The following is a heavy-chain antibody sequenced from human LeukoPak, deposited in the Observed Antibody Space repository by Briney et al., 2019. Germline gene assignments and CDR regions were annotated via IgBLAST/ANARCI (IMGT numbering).Heavy chain of an antibody. J-gene: IGHJ3*02. D-gene: IGHD2-2*01. Sequence: SETLSLTCTVSGGSISSYYWSWIRQPAGKGLEWIGRMYTSGSTDYNPSLKSRVTISVDTSKNQFSLKLSSVTAADTAVYYCARGDIVVVPAAKMGRNAFDIWGQGTMVTVSS. V-gene: IGHV4-4*07. CDR1: GGSISSYY. CDR2: MYTSGST. CDR3: ARGDIVVVPAAKMGRNAFDI.